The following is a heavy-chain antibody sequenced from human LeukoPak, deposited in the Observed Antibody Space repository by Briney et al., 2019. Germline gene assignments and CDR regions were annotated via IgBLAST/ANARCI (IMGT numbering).Heavy chain of an antibody. CDR3: ARQSYCSGGGCYSPKIDY. D-gene: IGHD2-15*01. V-gene: IGHV4-39*01. CDR2: IYYSGST. J-gene: IGHJ4*02. Sequence: SETLSLTGTVSGGSISSSSYSWGWIRQPPGKGLEWIGSIYYSGSTYYNPSLKSRVTISVDTSKNQFSLKLSSVTAADTAVYYCARQSYCSGGGCYSPKIDYWGQGTLVTVSS. CDR1: GGSISSSSYS.